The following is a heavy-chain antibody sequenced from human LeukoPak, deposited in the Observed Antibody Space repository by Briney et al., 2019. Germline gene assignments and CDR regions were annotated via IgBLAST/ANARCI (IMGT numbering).Heavy chain of an antibody. CDR3: ARDRDDSYDFDY. Sequence: PGGSLRLSCAASGFTFSSYSMNWVRQAPGKGLEWVSSISSSSSYIYYADSVKGRFTISRDNSKNTLYLQMNSLRAEDTAVYYCARDRDDSYDFDYWGQGTLVTVSS. D-gene: IGHD1-1*01. J-gene: IGHJ4*02. CDR1: GFTFSSYS. CDR2: ISSSSSYI. V-gene: IGHV3-21*01.